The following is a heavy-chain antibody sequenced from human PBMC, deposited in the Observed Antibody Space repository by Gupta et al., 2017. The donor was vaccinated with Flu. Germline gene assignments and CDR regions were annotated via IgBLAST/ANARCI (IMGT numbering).Heavy chain of an antibody. CDR1: GYSISSGYY. D-gene: IGHD6-19*01. CDR2: IYHSGST. V-gene: IGHV4-38-2*01. Sequence: QVQLQESGPGLVKPSETLSLTCAVSGYSISSGYYWGWIRQPPGKGLEWIGSIYHSGSTYYNPSLKSRVTISVDTSKNQFSLKLSSVTAADTAVYYCASWRGSGPSTTHGAFDIWGQGTMVTVSS. CDR3: ASWRGSGPSTTHGAFDI. J-gene: IGHJ3*02.